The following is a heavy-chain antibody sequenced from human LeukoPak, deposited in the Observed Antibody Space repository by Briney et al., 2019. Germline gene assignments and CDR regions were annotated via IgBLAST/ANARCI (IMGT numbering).Heavy chain of an antibody. V-gene: IGHV1-46*01. CDR3: ARGFRGIVVVPASD. CDR2: INPSGGST. Sequence: ASVKVSCKASGYTFTGYYMHWVRQAPGQGLEWMGIINPSGGSTNYAQKFQGRVTITADESTSTAYMELSSLRSEDTAVYYCARGFRGIVVVPASDWGQGTLVTVSS. J-gene: IGHJ4*02. D-gene: IGHD2-2*01. CDR1: GYTFTGYY.